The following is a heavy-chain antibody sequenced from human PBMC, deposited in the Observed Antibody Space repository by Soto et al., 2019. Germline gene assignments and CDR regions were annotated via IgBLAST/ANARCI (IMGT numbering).Heavy chain of an antibody. V-gene: IGHV4-30-2*01. CDR2: MFHSGSA. CDR3: ARGKRGIRYYGSGTSDWLDP. J-gene: IGHJ5*02. Sequence: TLSLTCAVSGGSISSGDYSWSWIRQPPGKGLEWIGYMFHSGSAYYNPSLKSRVTISVDRSKNQFSLKLTSLTAADKAVYYCARGKRGIRYYGSGTSDWLDPWGQGTLVTGSS. CDR1: GGSISSGDYS. D-gene: IGHD3-10*01.